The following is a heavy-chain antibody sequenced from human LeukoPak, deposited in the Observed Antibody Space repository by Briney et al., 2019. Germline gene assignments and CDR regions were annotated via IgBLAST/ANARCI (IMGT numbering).Heavy chain of an antibody. J-gene: IGHJ4*02. CDR1: GDSVSNNSAA. Sequence: SQTLSLTCAISGDSVSNNSAAWNWIRQSPSRGLEWLGRTYYRSKWYNDYATSVKSRITINPDTSKSQFSLQLNPVTPDDTAVYYCSRASYSGWNWGQGTLVTVSS. CDR2: TYYRSKWYN. D-gene: IGHD5-12*01. V-gene: IGHV6-1*01. CDR3: SRASYSGWN.